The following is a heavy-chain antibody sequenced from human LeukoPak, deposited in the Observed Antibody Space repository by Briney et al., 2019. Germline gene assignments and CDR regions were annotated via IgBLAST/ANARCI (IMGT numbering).Heavy chain of an antibody. V-gene: IGHV3-53*03. D-gene: IGHD4-17*01. CDR1: GFTVANTR. CDR2: IYRDGTT. CDR3: IRERFGDYAEN. J-gene: IGHJ4*02. Sequence: PGGSLRLSCVASGFTVANTRMGWVRQPPGKGLEWVSVIYRDGTTSYADSVKGRFTISGDISKNTVYLQMNSLRAEDTVIYYCIRERFGDYAENWGQGTLVTVSS.